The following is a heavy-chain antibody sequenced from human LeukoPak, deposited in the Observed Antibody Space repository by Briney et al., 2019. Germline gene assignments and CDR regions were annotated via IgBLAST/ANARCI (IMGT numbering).Heavy chain of an antibody. J-gene: IGHJ4*02. V-gene: IGHV1-46*01. D-gene: IGHD6-19*01. CDR3: ARASSQWLVPD. CDR1: GYTFTSYY. CDR2: INPSGGSS. Sequence: ASVKVSCKASGYTFTSYYMHWVRQAPGQGLEWMGIINPSGGSSSYAQKFQGRVTMTRDTSTSTVYMELSSLRSEDTAVYYCARASSQWLVPDWGQGTLVTVSS.